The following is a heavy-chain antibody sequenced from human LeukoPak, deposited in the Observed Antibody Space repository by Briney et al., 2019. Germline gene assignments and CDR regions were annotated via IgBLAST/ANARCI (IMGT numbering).Heavy chain of an antibody. D-gene: IGHD6-19*01. Sequence: GGSLRLSCAASGFTFNNYWMSWVRQVPGKGLEWVANIKQDGSETYHVVSVQGRFTISRDNTKNSLYLQMNSLRAEDTAVYYCARLGGWYFDYWGQGTLVTVSS. CDR1: GFTFNNYW. CDR2: IKQDGSET. CDR3: ARLGGWYFDY. J-gene: IGHJ4*02. V-gene: IGHV3-7*05.